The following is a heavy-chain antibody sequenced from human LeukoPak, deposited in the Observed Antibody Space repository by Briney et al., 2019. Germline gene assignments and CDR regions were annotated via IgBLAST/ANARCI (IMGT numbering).Heavy chain of an antibody. CDR2: INHSGST. CDR3: ARGIAAAGDRGYNWFDP. CDR1: GGSFSGYY. V-gene: IGHV4-34*01. D-gene: IGHD6-13*01. J-gene: IGHJ5*02. Sequence: SETLSLTCAVSGGSFSGYYWCWIRQPPGKGLEWIGEINHSGSTNYNPSLKSRVTISVDTSKNQFSLKLSSVTAADTAVYNCARGIAAAGDRGYNWFDPWGQGTLVTVSS.